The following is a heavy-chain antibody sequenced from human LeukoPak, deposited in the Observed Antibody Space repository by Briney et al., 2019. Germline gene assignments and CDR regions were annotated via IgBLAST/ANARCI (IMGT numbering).Heavy chain of an antibody. CDR2: ISSSSTYI. V-gene: IGHV3-21*01. Sequence: GGSLRLSCSPSGFTFSSYSMNWVRQAPGKGLEWVSSISSSSTYIYYADSVKGRFTISRDNAKNSLYLQMNSLRAEDTAVYYCARAYSSSWYSEYWGQGTLVTVSS. CDR1: GFTFSSYS. D-gene: IGHD6-13*01. CDR3: ARAYSSSWYSEY. J-gene: IGHJ4*02.